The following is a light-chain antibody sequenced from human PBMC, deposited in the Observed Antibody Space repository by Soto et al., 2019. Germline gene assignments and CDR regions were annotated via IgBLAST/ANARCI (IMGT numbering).Light chain of an antibody. CDR2: KAS. J-gene: IGKJ2*01. CDR1: QSISSW. CDR3: QQYNSYPYT. V-gene: IGKV1-5*03. Sequence: DIQMTQSPSTLSASVGDRVTITCRASQSISSWLAWYQQKPGKAPNLLIYKASNLQSGVPSRFSGSGSGTEFTHTISSLQPDDFATYYCQQYNSYPYTFAQGTNLEIK.